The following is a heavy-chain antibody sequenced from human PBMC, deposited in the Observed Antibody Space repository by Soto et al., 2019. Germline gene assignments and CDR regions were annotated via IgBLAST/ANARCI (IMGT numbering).Heavy chain of an antibody. CDR1: GFTFTRYS. V-gene: IGHV3-21*06. CDR3: ARESEDLTSNFDY. CDR2: ISSTTNYI. J-gene: IGHJ4*02. Sequence: PGWSLRLSCAASGFTFTRYSMSWVRQAPGKGLEWVSSISSTTNYIYYGDSMKGRFTISRDNAKNSLYLEMNSLRAEDTAVYYCARESEDLTSNFDYWGQGTLVTVSS.